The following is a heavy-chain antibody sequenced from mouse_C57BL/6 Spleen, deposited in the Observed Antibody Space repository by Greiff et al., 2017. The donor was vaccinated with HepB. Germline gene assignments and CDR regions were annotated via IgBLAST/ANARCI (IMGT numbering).Heavy chain of an antibody. CDR2: INYDGSST. CDR1: GFTFSDYY. J-gene: IGHJ4*01. V-gene: IGHV5-16*01. Sequence: EVQLVESEGGLVQPGRSMKLSCTASGFTFSDYYMAWVRQVPEKGLEWVANINYDGSSTYYLDSLKSRFIISRDNAKNILYLQMSSLKSEDTATYYCARDKDYYGSSYYAMDYWGQGTSVTVSS. D-gene: IGHD1-1*01. CDR3: ARDKDYYGSSYYAMDY.